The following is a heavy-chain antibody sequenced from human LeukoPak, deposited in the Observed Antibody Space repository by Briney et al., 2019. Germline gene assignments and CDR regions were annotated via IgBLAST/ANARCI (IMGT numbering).Heavy chain of an antibody. CDR1: GYTFTKYY. D-gene: IGHD1-20*01. CDR2: INPTGGTT. Sequence: ASVKVSCKASGYTFTKYYIHWARQAPGQGLEWMGLINPTGGTTTYAQKFQGRVTMTRDTSTSTVHMELSSLKSEDTAVYFCAKSANNFNWIDYWGQGTLVTVSS. CDR3: AKSANNFNWIDY. V-gene: IGHV1-46*01. J-gene: IGHJ4*02.